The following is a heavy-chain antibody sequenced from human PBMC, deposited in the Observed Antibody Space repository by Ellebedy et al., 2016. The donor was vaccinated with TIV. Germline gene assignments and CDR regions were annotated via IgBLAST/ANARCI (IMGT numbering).Heavy chain of an antibody. CDR3: ARHYENSYYAMDV. D-gene: IGHD3-16*01. CDR2: INHSGST. V-gene: IGHV4-34*01. Sequence: MPSETLSLTCAVYGGSFSGYYWSWIRQPPGKGLEWIGEINHSGSTNYNPSLKSRVIISVDTSKNQFSLKLNSVTAADTAIYYCARHYENSYYAMDVWGQGTTVTVSS. J-gene: IGHJ6*02. CDR1: GGSFSGYY.